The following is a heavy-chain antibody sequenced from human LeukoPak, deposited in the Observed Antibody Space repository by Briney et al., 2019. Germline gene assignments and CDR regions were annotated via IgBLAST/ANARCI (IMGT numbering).Heavy chain of an antibody. J-gene: IGHJ5*02. CDR2: IYVGGRT. D-gene: IGHD6-13*01. Sequence: GGSLRLSCAASGFAVSSNDMSWVRQAPGKGLKWVSTIYVGGRTYYADSVKGRFTISRDTSKNTLYLQMNTLRAEDTAVYYCAKEGGSSTWYDGWFDPWGQGTLVTVSS. V-gene: IGHV3-53*01. CDR3: AKEGGSSTWYDGWFDP. CDR1: GFAVSSND.